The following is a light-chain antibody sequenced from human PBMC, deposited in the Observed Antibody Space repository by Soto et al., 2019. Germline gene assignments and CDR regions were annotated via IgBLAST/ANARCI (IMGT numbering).Light chain of an antibody. J-gene: IGKJ3*01. V-gene: IGKV1-27*01. CDR1: QGMSTD. CDR2: ATS. CDR3: QKYNWPPFS. Sequence: DIQMTQSPSSLAASVGDRVTISCRASQGMSTDLAWYQQKPGKAPKLLSYATSTLQSGVSSRFTASGSGTDFTITISSLQPEDVATYYCQKYNWPPFSFGPGTNVDI.